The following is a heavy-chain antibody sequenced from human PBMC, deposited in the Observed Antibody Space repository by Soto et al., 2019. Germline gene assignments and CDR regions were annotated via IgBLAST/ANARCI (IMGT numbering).Heavy chain of an antibody. J-gene: IGHJ6*03. D-gene: IGHD2-15*01. V-gene: IGHV1-18*01. CDR2: ISAYNGNT. CDR1: GYTFTGYG. Sequence: ASVKVSCKASGYTFTGYGISWVRQAPGQGLEWMGWISAYNGNTNYAQKLQGRVTMTTDTSTSTAYMELRSLRSDDTAVYYCARARTLGYCSGGSCPHYYYDMDVWGKGTTVTVSS. CDR3: ARARTLGYCSGGSCPHYYYDMDV.